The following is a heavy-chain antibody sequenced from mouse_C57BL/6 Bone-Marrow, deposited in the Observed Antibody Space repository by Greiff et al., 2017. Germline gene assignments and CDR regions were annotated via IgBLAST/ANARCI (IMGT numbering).Heavy chain of an antibody. CDR3: ARAGTGYAMDY. V-gene: IGHV1-85*01. CDR2: IYPRDGST. Sequence: QVHVKQSGPELVKPGASVKLSCKASGYTFTSYDINWVKQRPGQGLEWIGWIYPRDGSTKYNEKFKGKATLTVDTSSSTAYMELHSLTSEDSAVYCCARAGTGYAMDYWGQGTSVTVSS. J-gene: IGHJ4*01. CDR1: GYTFTSYD. D-gene: IGHD3-3*01.